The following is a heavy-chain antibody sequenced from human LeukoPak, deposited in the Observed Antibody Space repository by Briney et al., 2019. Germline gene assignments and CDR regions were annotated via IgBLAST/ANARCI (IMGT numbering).Heavy chain of an antibody. Sequence: GGSLRLSCAASGFTFSSYAMTWVRQAPGKGLEWVSGISGSGGSTYYADSVKGRFTISRDNSKNTLYLQMNSLRAEDTAVYYCAKGTGYYGSGSFDYWGQGTLVTVSS. J-gene: IGHJ4*02. D-gene: IGHD3-10*01. CDR3: AKGTGYYGSGSFDY. CDR1: GFTFSSYA. CDR2: ISGSGGST. V-gene: IGHV3-23*01.